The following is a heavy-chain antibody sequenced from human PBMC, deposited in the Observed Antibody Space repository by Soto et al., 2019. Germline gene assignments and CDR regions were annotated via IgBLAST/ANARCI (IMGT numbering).Heavy chain of an antibody. Sequence: PGESLKISCRGSGYSFTTYWISWVRQMPGKGLEWMGRIDPSDSYTNYSPSFQGHVTISADKSISTAYLQWSSLKASDTAMYYCARLGIAAAGNPGPWGQGTLVTVSS. V-gene: IGHV5-10-1*01. CDR2: IDPSDSYT. D-gene: IGHD6-13*01. CDR1: GYSFTTYW. J-gene: IGHJ5*02. CDR3: ARLGIAAAGNPGP.